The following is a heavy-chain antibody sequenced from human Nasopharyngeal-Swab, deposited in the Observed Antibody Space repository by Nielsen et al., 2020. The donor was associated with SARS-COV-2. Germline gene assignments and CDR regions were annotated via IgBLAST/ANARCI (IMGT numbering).Heavy chain of an antibody. V-gene: IGHV3-21*01. Sequence: GESLKISYAASGFTFSSYSMNWVRQAPGKGLEWVSSISSSSSFIYYADSVKGRFTISRDNAKNSLYLQMNSLRGEDTAVYYCAKTPGHYHYYMDVWGKGTTVTVSS. CDR2: ISSSSSFI. CDR3: AKTPGHYHYYMDV. J-gene: IGHJ6*03. CDR1: GFTFSSYS.